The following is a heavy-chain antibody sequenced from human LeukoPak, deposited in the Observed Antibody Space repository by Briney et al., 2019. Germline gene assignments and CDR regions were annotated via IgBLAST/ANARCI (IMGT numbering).Heavy chain of an antibody. CDR1: GFTFSSYG. CDR3: AKDIAGGFGEHDDY. CDR2: ISYDGSNK. J-gene: IGHJ4*02. D-gene: IGHD3-10*01. Sequence: GGSLRLSCAASGFTFSSYGMHWVRQAPGKGLEWVAVISYDGSNKYYADSVKGRLTISRDNSKNTLYLQMNSLRAEDTAVYYCAKDIAGGFGEHDDYWGQGTLVTVSS. V-gene: IGHV3-30*18.